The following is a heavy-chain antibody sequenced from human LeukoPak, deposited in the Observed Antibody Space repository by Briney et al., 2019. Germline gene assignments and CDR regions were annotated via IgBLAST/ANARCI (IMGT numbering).Heavy chain of an antibody. D-gene: IGHD3-22*01. CDR1: GGSISSYY. Sequence: SETLSLTCTVSGGSISSYYWSWIRQPPGKGLEWIGYIYYSGSTNYNPSLKSRVTISVDTSKNQFSLKLSSVTAADTAVYYCARDSQYYYYDSSGHAFDIWGQGTMVTVSS. CDR3: ARDSQYYYYDSSGHAFDI. V-gene: IGHV4-59*01. J-gene: IGHJ3*02. CDR2: IYYSGST.